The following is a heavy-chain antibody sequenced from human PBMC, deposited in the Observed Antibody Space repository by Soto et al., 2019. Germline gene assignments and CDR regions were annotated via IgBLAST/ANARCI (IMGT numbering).Heavy chain of an antibody. J-gene: IGHJ5*02. V-gene: IGHV4-59*01. CDR2: IYYSGST. CDR3: ARDRRFCSSTSCYGGYNWFDP. Sequence: PSETLSLTCTVSGGSISSYYWSWIRQPPGKGLEWIGYIYYSGSTNYNPSLKSRVTISVDTSKNQFSLKLSSVTAADTAVYYCARDRRFCSSTSCYGGYNWFDPWGQGTLVTVSS. CDR1: GGSISSYY. D-gene: IGHD2-2*01.